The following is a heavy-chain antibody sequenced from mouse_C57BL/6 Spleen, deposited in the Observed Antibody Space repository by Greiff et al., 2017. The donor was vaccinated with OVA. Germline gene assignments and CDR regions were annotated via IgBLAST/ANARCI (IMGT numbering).Heavy chain of an antibody. D-gene: IGHD1-1*01. Sequence: EVKLVESEGGLVQPGSSMKLSCTASGFTFSDYYMAWVRQVPEKGLEWVANINYDGSSTYYLDSLKSRFIISRDNAKNILYLQMSSLKSEDTATYYCARGATVVATDAMDYWGQGTSVTVSS. J-gene: IGHJ4*01. CDR1: GFTFSDYY. V-gene: IGHV5-16*01. CDR2: INYDGSST. CDR3: ARGATVVATDAMDY.